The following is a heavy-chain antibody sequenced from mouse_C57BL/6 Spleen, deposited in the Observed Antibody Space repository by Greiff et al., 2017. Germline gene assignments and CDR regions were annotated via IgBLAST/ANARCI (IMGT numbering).Heavy chain of an antibody. CDR2: IRSKSNDYAT. V-gene: IGHV10-1*01. CDR1: GFSFNTYA. Sequence: EVQRVESGGGLVQPKGSLKFSCAASGFSFNTYAMNWVRQAPGKGLEWVARIRSKSNDYATSYADSVKDSFTISTEDTESMLYLQMINLKTEDTAMSYCGSLRNSDLFYYAMDDWGKGTSVTVSS. J-gene: IGHJ4*01. D-gene: IGHD2-12*01. CDR3: GSLRNSDLFYYAMDD.